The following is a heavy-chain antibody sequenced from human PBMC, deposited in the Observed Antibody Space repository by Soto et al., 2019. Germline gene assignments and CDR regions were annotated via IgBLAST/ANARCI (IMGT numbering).Heavy chain of an antibody. CDR3: AKDPLGYFDWLFSEMYFDY. CDR2: ISGSGGSI. V-gene: IGHV3-23*01. J-gene: IGHJ4*02. Sequence: PGGSLRLSCAASGFTFSSYVMSWVRQAPGKGLEWVSAISGSGGSIYYADSVKGRFTISRDNSKNTLYLQMNSLRAEDTAVYYCAKDPLGYFDWLFSEMYFDYWGQGTLVTVSS. CDR1: GFTFSSYV. D-gene: IGHD3-9*01.